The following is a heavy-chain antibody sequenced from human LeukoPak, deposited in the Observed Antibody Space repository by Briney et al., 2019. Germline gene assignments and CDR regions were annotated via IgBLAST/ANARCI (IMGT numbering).Heavy chain of an antibody. CDR2: ISSSSSYI. V-gene: IGHV3-21*01. CDR3: ARVEEWELPY. CDR1: GFTFSSYS. D-gene: IGHD1-26*01. J-gene: IGHJ4*02. Sequence: SGGSLRLSCAASGFTFSSYSMNWVRQAPGKGLEWVSSISSSSSYIYYADSVKGRFTISRDNAKNSLYLQMNSLRAEDTAVYYCARVEEWELPYWGQGTLVTVSS.